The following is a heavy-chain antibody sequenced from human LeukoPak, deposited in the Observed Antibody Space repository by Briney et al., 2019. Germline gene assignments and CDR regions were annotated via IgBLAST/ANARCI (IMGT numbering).Heavy chain of an antibody. CDR2: IYYSGST. Sequence: SETLSLTCTVSGGSISSYYWSWIRQPPGKGLEWIGSIYYSGSTYYNPSLKSRVTISVDTSKNQFSLRLSSVTAADTAVYYCARDDFWSAHKYGMDVWGQGTTVTVSS. CDR1: GGSISSYY. V-gene: IGHV4-59*05. CDR3: ARDDFWSAHKYGMDV. D-gene: IGHD3-3*01. J-gene: IGHJ6*02.